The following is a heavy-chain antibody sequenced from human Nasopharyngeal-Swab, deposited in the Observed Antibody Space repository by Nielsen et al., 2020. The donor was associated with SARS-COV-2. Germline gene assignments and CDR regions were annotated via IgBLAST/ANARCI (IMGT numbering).Heavy chain of an antibody. CDR1: RLTSSGYW. CDR3: ATARAYNYGPSFDY. Sequence: GESLKISCAASRLTSSGYWMSWVRQAPGKGLEWVANIKEAGSEKYYVDSVKGRFTISRDNAKHSLYLQMSSLRVEDTAVYYCATARAYNYGPSFDYWGQGTLVTVSS. D-gene: IGHD5-18*01. J-gene: IGHJ4*02. V-gene: IGHV3-7*03. CDR2: IKEAGSEK.